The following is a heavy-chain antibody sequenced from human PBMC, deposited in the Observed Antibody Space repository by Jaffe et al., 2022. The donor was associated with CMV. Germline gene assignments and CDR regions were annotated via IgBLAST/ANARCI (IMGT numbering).Heavy chain of an antibody. CDR1: GFTVSSNY. V-gene: IGHV3-53*02. CDR2: IYSGGST. Sequence: EVQLVETGGGLIQPGGSLRLSCAASGFTVSSNYMSWVRQAPGKGLEWVSVIYSGGSTYYADSVKGRFTISRDNSKNTLYLQMNSLRAEDTAVYYCARDLRFLEWAPAFDYWGQGTLVTVSS. D-gene: IGHD3-3*01. J-gene: IGHJ4*02. CDR3: ARDLRFLEWAPAFDY.